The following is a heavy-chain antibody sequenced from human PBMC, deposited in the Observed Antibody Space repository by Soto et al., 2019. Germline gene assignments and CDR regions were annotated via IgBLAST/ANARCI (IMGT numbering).Heavy chain of an antibody. D-gene: IGHD4-17*01. CDR1: GGSISSYY. Sequence: SETLSLTCTVSGGSISSYYWSWIRQPPGKGLEWIGYIYDSGSTNYNPSLKSRVTISINTSKNQFSLKLSSVTAADTAVYYCARVGWVTTNAFDIWGQGTMVTVSS. CDR3: ARVGWVTTNAFDI. J-gene: IGHJ3*02. V-gene: IGHV4-59*01. CDR2: IYDSGST.